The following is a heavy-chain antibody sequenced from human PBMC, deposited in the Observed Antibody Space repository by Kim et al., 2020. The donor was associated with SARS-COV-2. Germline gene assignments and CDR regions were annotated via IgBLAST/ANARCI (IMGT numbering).Heavy chain of an antibody. Sequence: GGSLRLSCAASGFTFSSYWMSWVRQAPGKGLEWVANIKQDGSEKYYVDSVKGRFTISRDNAKNSLYLQMNSLRAEDTAVYYCARAVYYYGSGELRDWGQGTLVTVSS. CDR2: IKQDGSEK. J-gene: IGHJ4*02. D-gene: IGHD3-10*01. V-gene: IGHV3-7*03. CDR1: GFTFSSYW. CDR3: ARAVYYYGSGELRD.